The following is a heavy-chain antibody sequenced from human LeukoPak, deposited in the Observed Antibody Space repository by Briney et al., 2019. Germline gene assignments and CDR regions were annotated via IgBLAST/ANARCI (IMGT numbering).Heavy chain of an antibody. CDR1: GYTFTSYD. CDR3: ATSRDGYNPFAFDY. D-gene: IGHD5-24*01. V-gene: IGHV1-8*03. CDR2: MNPNSGNT. J-gene: IGHJ4*02. Sequence: ASVKVSCKASGYTFTSYDINWVRQATGQGLEWMGWMNPNSGNTGYAQKFQGRVTITRNTSISTAYMELSSLRSEDTAVYYCATSRDGYNPFAFDYWGQGTLVTVSS.